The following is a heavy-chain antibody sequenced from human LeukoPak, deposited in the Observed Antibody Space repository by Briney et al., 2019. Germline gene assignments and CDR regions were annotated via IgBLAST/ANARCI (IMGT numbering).Heavy chain of an antibody. V-gene: IGHV3-21*01. CDR2: ISSSSSYI. Sequence: PGGSLRLSCAASGFTFSSYSMNWVRQAPGKGLEWVSSISSSSSYIYYADSVKGRFTISRDNAKNSLYLQMNSLRAEDTAVYYCARGRGEKQQLGENYYYGMDVWGQGTTVTVSS. D-gene: IGHD6-13*01. CDR3: ARGRGEKQQLGENYYYGMDV. CDR1: GFTFSSYS. J-gene: IGHJ6*02.